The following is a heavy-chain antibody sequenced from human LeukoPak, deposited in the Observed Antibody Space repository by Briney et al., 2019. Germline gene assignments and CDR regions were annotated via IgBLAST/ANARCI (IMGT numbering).Heavy chain of an antibody. J-gene: IGHJ4*02. CDR3: AKDRIAVAGEGYYFDY. V-gene: IGHV3-30*02. Sequence: GGSLRLSCAASGFTFSNAWMSWVRQAPGKGLEWVAFIRYDGSNKYYADSVKGRFTISRDNSKNTLYLQMNSLRAEDTAVYYCAKDRIAVAGEGYYFDYWGQGTLVTVSS. D-gene: IGHD6-19*01. CDR1: GFTFSNAW. CDR2: IRYDGSNK.